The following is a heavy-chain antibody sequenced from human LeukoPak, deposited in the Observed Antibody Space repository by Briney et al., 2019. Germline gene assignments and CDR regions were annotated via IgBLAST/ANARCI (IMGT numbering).Heavy chain of an antibody. CDR3: ARRAGAYSHPYDY. V-gene: IGHV3-30*02. D-gene: IGHD4/OR15-4a*01. CDR2: LQYDGSNK. Sequence: GGSLRLSCTASGFTFSSYGMHWVRQAPGKGLEWVAFLQYDGSNKYYADSVKGRFTISRDNSKNTLYLQMNSLRAEDTAVYYCARRAGAYSHPYDYWGQGTLVTVSS. J-gene: IGHJ4*02. CDR1: GFTFSSYG.